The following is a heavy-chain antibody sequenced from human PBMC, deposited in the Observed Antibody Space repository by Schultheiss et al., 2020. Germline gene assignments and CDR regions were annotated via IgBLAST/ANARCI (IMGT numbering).Heavy chain of an antibody. CDR2: MNPNSGNT. CDR1: GYTFTSYD. Sequence: ASVKVSCKASGYTFTSYDINWVRQATGQGLEWMGWMNPNSGNTGYAQKFQGRVTMTRDTSISTAYMELRSLRSDDTAVYYCARASPSTVNWFDPWGQGTLVTVSS. D-gene: IGHD4-17*01. V-gene: IGHV1-8*01. CDR3: ARASPSTVNWFDP. J-gene: IGHJ5*02.